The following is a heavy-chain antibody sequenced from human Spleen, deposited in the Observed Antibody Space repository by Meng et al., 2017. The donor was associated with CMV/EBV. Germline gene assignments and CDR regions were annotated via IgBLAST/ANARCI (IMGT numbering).Heavy chain of an antibody. CDR1: GFTFSTAW. D-gene: IGHD1-26*01. CDR2: IKGKSDGGTT. J-gene: IGHJ4*02. V-gene: IGHV3-15*01. Sequence: RLSCAASGFTFSTAWMGWVRQAQGKGLEWVGHIKGKSDGGTTEYAAPVEGRFTISRDDSKSTLYLQMNSLKTEDTAVYYCTTGGVGYWGQGTLVTVSS. CDR3: TTGGVGY.